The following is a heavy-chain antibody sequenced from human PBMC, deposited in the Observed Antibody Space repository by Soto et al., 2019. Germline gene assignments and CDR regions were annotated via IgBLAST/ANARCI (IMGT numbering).Heavy chain of an antibody. CDR2: TIPILGIA. CDR3: ARLAVTTSPGDAFDI. D-gene: IGHD4-17*01. Sequence: GASVKVSCKASGGTFSSYTISWVRQAPGQGLEWMGRTIPILGIANYAQKFQGRVTITADKSTSTAYMELSSLRSEDTAVYYCARLAVTTSPGDAFDIWGQGTMVTVSS. V-gene: IGHV1-69*02. CDR1: GGTFSSYT. J-gene: IGHJ3*02.